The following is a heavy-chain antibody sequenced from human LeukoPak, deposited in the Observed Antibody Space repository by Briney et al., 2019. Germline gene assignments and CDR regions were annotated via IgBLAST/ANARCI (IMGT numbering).Heavy chain of an antibody. V-gene: IGHV4-38-2*01. Sequence: SETLSLTCDVSGDSISSGYYWGWIRQPPGRGLEWIGTIYHSGSTYYNPSLKSRVAISADTSKNQFSLTLNSVTAADTAVYYCARNSTSWSFDLWGRGTLVTVSS. CDR3: ARNSTSWSFDL. CDR2: IYHSGST. CDR1: GDSISSGYY. D-gene: IGHD3-10*01. J-gene: IGHJ2*01.